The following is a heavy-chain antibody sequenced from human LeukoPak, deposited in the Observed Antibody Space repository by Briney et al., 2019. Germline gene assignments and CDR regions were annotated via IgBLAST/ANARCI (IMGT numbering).Heavy chain of an antibody. Sequence: GRSLRLSCAASGFTFDDYAMHWVWQAPGKGLEWVSGISWNSGSIGYADSVKGRFTISRDNAKNSLYLQMNSLRAEDTALYYCAKDIGWWFGDKGEYFQHWGQGTLVTVSS. V-gene: IGHV3-9*01. CDR1: GFTFDDYA. CDR3: AKDIGWWFGDKGEYFQH. J-gene: IGHJ1*01. CDR2: ISWNSGSI. D-gene: IGHD3-10*01.